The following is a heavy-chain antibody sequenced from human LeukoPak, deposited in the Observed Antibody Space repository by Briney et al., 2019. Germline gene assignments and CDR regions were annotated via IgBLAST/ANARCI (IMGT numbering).Heavy chain of an antibody. J-gene: IGHJ3*02. CDR3: ANLVVTNLDAFDI. Sequence: NPSETLSLTCAVYGGSFSGYYWSWIRQPPGKGLEWIGEINYSGSTNYNPSLKSRVTISVDTSKNQFSLKLSSVTAADTAVYYCANLVVTNLDAFDIWGQGTMVTVSS. V-gene: IGHV4-34*01. CDR1: GGSFSGYY. D-gene: IGHD3-22*01. CDR2: INYSGST.